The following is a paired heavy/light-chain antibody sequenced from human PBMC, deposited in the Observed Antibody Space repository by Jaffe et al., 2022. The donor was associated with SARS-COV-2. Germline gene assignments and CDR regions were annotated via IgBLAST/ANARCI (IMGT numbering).Light chain of an antibody. J-gene: IGKJ4*01. CDR3: QHYNSYSGLA. CDR1: QSISSW. V-gene: IGKV1-5*03. CDR2: KAS. Sequence: DIQMTQSPSTLSASVGDRVTITCRASQSISSWLAWYQQKPGKAPKLLIYKASSLQSGVPSRFSGSGSGTEFTLTISSLQPDDFATYYCQHYNSYSGLAFGGGTKVDIK.
Heavy chain of an antibody. Sequence: QVQLVQSGAEVKKPGASVKVSCKASGYSFISYGLSWVRQAPGQGLEWMGWISIYNGNTFYAQKVQGRVTMTTDTSTSTAYMELRSLTSDDTAVYYCARDDEQWPSSYFDYWGQGTLVTVSS. CDR1: GYSFISYG. CDR2: ISIYNGNT. V-gene: IGHV1-18*01. J-gene: IGHJ4*02. CDR3: ARDDEQWPSSYFDY. D-gene: IGHD6-19*01.